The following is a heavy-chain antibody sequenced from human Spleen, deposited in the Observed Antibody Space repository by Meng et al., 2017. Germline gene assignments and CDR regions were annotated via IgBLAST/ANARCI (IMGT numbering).Heavy chain of an antibody. CDR2: ISGGGGST. D-gene: IGHD6-19*01. V-gene: IGHV3-23*01. J-gene: IGHJ4*02. CDR3: AKASEAVAGTGFDY. Sequence: EVQLLESGGGLVQPGGSLRLSCAASGFTFSSFAMSWVRQAQGKGLEWVSAISGGGGSTYYADSVKGRFTISRDNSKNTLYVQMNSLRAEDTAVYYCAKASEAVAGTGFDYWGQGTLVTVSS. CDR1: GFTFSSFA.